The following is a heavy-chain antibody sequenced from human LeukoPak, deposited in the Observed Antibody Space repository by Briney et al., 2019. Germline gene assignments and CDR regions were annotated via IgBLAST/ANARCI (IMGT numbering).Heavy chain of an antibody. CDR2: INPNSGGT. CDR3: ARVSTHIVVVPAAIPVGAFDI. CDR1: GYTFTDYY. D-gene: IGHD2-2*02. Sequence: ASVKVSCKASGYTFTDYYLHWVRQAPGQGLEWMGWINPNSGGTNYAQKFQGRVTMTRDTSISTAYMELSRLRSDDTAVYYCARVSTHIVVVPAAIPVGAFDIWGQGTMVTVSS. J-gene: IGHJ3*02. V-gene: IGHV1-2*02.